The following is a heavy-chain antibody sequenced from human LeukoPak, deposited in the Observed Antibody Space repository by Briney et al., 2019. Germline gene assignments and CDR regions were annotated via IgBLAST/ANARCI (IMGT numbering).Heavy chain of an antibody. V-gene: IGHV4-38-2*02. Sequence: PSETLSLTCTVSGYSISRGYYWGWIRQPPGKGLEWIGSIYYSGSTYYNPSLKSRVTISVDTSKNQFSLKLSSVTAADTAVYYCARDILATSIAAPYYWGQGTLVTVSS. J-gene: IGHJ4*02. CDR2: IYYSGST. CDR3: ARDILATSIAAPYY. D-gene: IGHD6-13*01. CDR1: GYSISRGYY.